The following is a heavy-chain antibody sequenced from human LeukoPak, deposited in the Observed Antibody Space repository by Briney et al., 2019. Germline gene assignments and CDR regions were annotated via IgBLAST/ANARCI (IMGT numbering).Heavy chain of an antibody. CDR3: ARSAEMALFDY. CDR1: GYTFTSYD. CDR2: MNPNSGNT. D-gene: IGHD5-24*01. Sequence: GVSVKVSCKASGYTFTSYDINWVRQATGQGLEWMGWMNPNSGNTDYAQKFQGRVTMTRNTSISTAYMELSSLRSEDTAVYYCARSAEMALFDYWGQGTLVTVSS. J-gene: IGHJ4*02. V-gene: IGHV1-8*01.